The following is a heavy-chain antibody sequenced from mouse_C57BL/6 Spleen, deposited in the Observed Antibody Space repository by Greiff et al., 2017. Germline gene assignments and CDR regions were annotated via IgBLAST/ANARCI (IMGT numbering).Heavy chain of an antibody. J-gene: IGHJ3*01. CDR3: ARGYYGTLAY. D-gene: IGHD1-2*01. CDR1: GYTFTDYN. V-gene: IGHV1-22*01. CDR2: IDPNNGGT. Sequence: EVQRVESGPELVKPGASVKMSCKASGYTFTDYNMHWVKQSHGKSLEWIGYIDPNNGGTSYNQKFKGKATLTVNKSSRTAYMERRSLTSEDSAVYYCARGYYGTLAYWGQGTLVTVSA.